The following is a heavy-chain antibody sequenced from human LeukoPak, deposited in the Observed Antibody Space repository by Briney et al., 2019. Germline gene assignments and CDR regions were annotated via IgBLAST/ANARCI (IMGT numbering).Heavy chain of an antibody. CDR1: GFTLSTYA. V-gene: IGHV3-23*01. CDR3: AKVGLWFGELRSFDI. D-gene: IGHD3-10*01. Sequence: GGSLRLSCAASGFTLSTYAMSWVRQAPGKGLEWVSTISGGGGSTYYADSVKGRFSISRDNSKNTLYLQMNSLRAEDAAVYYCAKVGLWFGELRSFDIWGQGTMVTVST. J-gene: IGHJ3*02. CDR2: ISGGGGST.